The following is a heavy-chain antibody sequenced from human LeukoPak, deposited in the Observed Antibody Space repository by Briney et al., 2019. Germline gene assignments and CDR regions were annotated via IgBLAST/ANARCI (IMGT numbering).Heavy chain of an antibody. CDR1: GDSITTSNYH. Sequence: SETLSLTCTVSGDSITTSNYHWGWIRQPPGKGLEWIGSIFRNGFTSYNPSLKSRVTISVDTSKNQFSLKLSSVTAADTAVYYCARLGSTGYYDSSGSRRAALDYWGQGTLVTVSS. D-gene: IGHD3-22*01. CDR2: IFRNGFT. V-gene: IGHV4-39*01. J-gene: IGHJ4*02. CDR3: ARLGSTGYYDSSGSRRAALDY.